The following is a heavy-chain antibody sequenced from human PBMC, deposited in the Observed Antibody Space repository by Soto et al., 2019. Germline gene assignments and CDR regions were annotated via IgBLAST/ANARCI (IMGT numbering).Heavy chain of an antibody. D-gene: IGHD1-26*01. J-gene: IGHJ4*02. Sequence: GGSLRLSCAASGFTLSSKALSWVRQAPGKGLEWVSSISDSGDVTNYVDSVKGRFTVSRDNSKNTLYLQMNSLRAEDTAVYYCAKVVGGADTDYWGQGTLVTVYS. V-gene: IGHV3-23*01. CDR2: ISDSGDVT. CDR3: AKVVGGADTDY. CDR1: GFTLSSKA.